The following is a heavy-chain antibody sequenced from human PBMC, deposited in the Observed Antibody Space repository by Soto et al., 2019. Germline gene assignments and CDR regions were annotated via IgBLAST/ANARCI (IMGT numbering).Heavy chain of an antibody. D-gene: IGHD3-10*01. CDR1: GYTFTSYG. CDR3: ARPGMDVRGVIITGWFDP. CDR2: ISAYNGNT. V-gene: IGHV1-18*01. J-gene: IGHJ5*02. Sequence: ASVNVSCKASGYTFTSYGISWVRQAPGQGLEWMGWISAYNGNTNYAQKLQGRVTMTTDTSTSTAYMELRSLRSDDTAVYYCARPGMDVRGVIITGWFDPWGQGTLVTVSS.